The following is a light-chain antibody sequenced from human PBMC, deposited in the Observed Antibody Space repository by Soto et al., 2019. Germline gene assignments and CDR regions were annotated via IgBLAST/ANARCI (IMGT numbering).Light chain of an antibody. J-gene: IGKJ2*01. CDR1: QSVSSY. Sequence: EIVLTQDPATLSLSPGERATLSCRASQSVSSYLAWYQQKPGQAPRLLIYDASNRATGIPARFSGSGSGTDFTLTISSLEPEDSAVYYCQQRSNPYTFGQGTKLEIK. V-gene: IGKV3-11*01. CDR3: QQRSNPYT. CDR2: DAS.